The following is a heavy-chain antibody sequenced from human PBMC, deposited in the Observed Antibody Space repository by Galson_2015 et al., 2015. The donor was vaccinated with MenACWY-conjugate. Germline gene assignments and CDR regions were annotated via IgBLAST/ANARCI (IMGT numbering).Heavy chain of an antibody. CDR2: IDWDDDK. D-gene: IGHD3-10*01. CDR1: GFSLSTSGMC. V-gene: IGHV2-70*01. J-gene: IGHJ3*02. CDR3: ARINSRYDSGSPNAFDI. Sequence: PALVKPTQTLTLTCTFSGFSLSTSGMCGSWIRQPPGKALEWLALIDWDDDKYYSTSLKTRLTISKDTSKNQVVLTMTNMDPVDTATYYCARINSRYDSGSPNAFDIWGQGTMVTVSS.